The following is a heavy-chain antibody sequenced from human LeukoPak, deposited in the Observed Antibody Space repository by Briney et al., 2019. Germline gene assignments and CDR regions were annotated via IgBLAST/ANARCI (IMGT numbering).Heavy chain of an antibody. D-gene: IGHD3-9*01. J-gene: IGHJ5*02. CDR3: ARRSIRYFDWLTHFNWFDP. V-gene: IGHV4-34*01. CDR1: GGSFSGYY. Sequence: KTSETLSLTCAVYGGSFSGYYWSWIRQPPGKGLEWIGSIYYSGSTYYNPSLKSRVTISVDTSKNQFSLKLSSVTAADTAVYYCARRSIRYFDWLTHFNWFDPWGQGTLVTVSS. CDR2: IYYSGST.